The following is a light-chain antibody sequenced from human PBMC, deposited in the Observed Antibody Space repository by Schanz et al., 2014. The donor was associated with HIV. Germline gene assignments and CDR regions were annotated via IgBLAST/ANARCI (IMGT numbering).Light chain of an antibody. CDR2: KTN. J-gene: IGLJ1*01. Sequence: QAVVTQETSLTVSPGGTVTLTCGSSTGAVTSGHYPSWFQQKPGQVPMTLIYKTNNKQSWTPARFSGSLLGGKAALTLSGAQPEDEADYYCLLSHTDAHVFGTGTKLTVL. CDR1: TGAVTSGHY. CDR3: LLSHTDAHV. V-gene: IGLV7-46*01.